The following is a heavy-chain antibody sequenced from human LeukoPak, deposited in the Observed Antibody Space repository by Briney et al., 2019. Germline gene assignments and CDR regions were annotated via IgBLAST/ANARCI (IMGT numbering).Heavy chain of an antibody. D-gene: IGHD2-15*01. CDR1: GGSLSGYY. CDR2: INHSGST. Sequence: SETLSLTCAVYGGSLSGYYWSWIRQPPGKGLEWIGEINHSGSTNYNPSLKSRVTISVDTSKNQFSLKLSSVTAADTAVYYCARVGPANDAFDIWGQGTMVTVSS. J-gene: IGHJ3*02. CDR3: ARVGPANDAFDI. V-gene: IGHV4-34*01.